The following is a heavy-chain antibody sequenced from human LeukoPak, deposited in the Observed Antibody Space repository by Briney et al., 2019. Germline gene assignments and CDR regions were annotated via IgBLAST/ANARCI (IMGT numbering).Heavy chain of an antibody. CDR3: ATIGEGSFDY. J-gene: IGHJ4*02. CDR1: GGSFSGYY. D-gene: IGHD3-10*01. V-gene: IGHV4-34*01. Sequence: PSETLSLTCAVYGGSFSGYYWSWIRQPPGKGLEWIGEINHSGSTNYNPSLKSRVTISVDRSKNQFSLNLNPVTAADTAVYYCATIGEGSFDYWGQGTLVTVSS. CDR2: INHSGST.